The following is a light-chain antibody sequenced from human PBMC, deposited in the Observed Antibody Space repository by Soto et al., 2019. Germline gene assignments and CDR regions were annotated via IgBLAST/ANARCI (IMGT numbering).Light chain of an antibody. CDR3: QSYDSSNHGV. CDR2: EDN. Sequence: NFMLTQPHSVSASPGKTVTISCTGSSGSIASNYVQWYQQRPRSAPTTVIYEDNQRPSGVPDRFSGSIDSSSNSASLTISGLKTEDEADYYCQSYDSSNHGVFGGGTKLTVL. J-gene: IGLJ2*01. CDR1: SGSIASNY. V-gene: IGLV6-57*02.